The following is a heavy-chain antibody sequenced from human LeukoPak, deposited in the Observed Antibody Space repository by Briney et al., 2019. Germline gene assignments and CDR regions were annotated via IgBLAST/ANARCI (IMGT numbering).Heavy chain of an antibody. CDR1: GFTFSSYA. D-gene: IGHD2-15*01. CDR2: FRSSGGST. Sequence: GGSLRLSCAASGFTFSSYAMTWVRQAPGKGLEWVSTFRSSGGSTYYADSVKGRFTISRDSSKNTLFLQVNSLRAEDTAVYYCAKYCSGGNCYSGLYWGQGTLVTVSS. CDR3: AKYCSGGNCYSGLY. V-gene: IGHV3-23*01. J-gene: IGHJ4*02.